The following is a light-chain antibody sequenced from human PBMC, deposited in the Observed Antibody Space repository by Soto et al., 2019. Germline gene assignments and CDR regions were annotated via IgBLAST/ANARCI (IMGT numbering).Light chain of an antibody. Sequence: IQVTQAGSSLSASVGDRVTMTCRASQGISSYLAWYQQKPGKAPKLLIYAASTLQSGVPSRFSGSGSGTDFTLTISSLQPEASATYYCQQLGSSPITFGQGTRLEIK. J-gene: IGKJ5*01. CDR1: QGISSY. CDR2: AAS. CDR3: QQLGSSPIT. V-gene: IGKV1-9*01.